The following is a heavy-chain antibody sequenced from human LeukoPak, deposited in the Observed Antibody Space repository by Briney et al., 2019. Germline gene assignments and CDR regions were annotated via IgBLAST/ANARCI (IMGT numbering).Heavy chain of an antibody. CDR1: GGTFSSYA. V-gene: IGHV1-69*13. Sequence: ASVKVSCKASGGTFSSYAISWVRQAPGQGLEWMGGIIPIFGTANYAQKFQGRVTITAHESTSTAYMELSSLRSEDTAVYYCARGRNIWSGYYTTSTRYYYYMDVWGKGTTVTVSS. CDR2: IIPIFGTA. CDR3: ARGRNIWSGYYTTSTRYYYYMDV. D-gene: IGHD3-3*01. J-gene: IGHJ6*03.